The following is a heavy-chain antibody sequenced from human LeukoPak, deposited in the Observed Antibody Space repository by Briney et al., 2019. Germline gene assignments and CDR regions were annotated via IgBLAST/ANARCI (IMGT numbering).Heavy chain of an antibody. CDR2: FYTSGST. CDR1: GDSISNYY. CDR3: ARAGDSSGYSFGVPREMYYYYGMDV. V-gene: IGHV4-4*07. D-gene: IGHD3-22*01. Sequence: PSETLSPTCTVSGDSISNYYYNWIRQPAGKGLEWIWRFYTSGSTNYNPSLKSRVTMSVDTSKNQFSLKLSSVTAADTAVYYCARAGDSSGYSFGVPREMYYYYGMDVWGQGTTVTVSS. J-gene: IGHJ6*02.